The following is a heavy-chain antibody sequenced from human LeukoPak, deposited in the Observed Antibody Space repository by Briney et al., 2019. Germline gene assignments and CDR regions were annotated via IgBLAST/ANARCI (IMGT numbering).Heavy chain of an antibody. D-gene: IGHD3-10*01. J-gene: IGHJ6*02. CDR3: ARGSGSYSLYYGMDV. CDR2: INPSGGNT. V-gene: IGHV1-46*01. Sequence: ASVKVSCKASGYTXTNYYMHWVRQAPGQGLEWMGIINPSGGNTNYAQKFQGRVTMTRDTSTSTVYMELSSLISEDTAVYYCARGSGSYSLYYGMDVWGQGTTVTVSS. CDR1: GYTXTNYY.